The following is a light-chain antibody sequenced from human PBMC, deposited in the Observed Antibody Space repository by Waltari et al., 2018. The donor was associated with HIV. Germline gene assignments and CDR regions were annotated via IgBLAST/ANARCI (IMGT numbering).Light chain of an antibody. V-gene: IGLV2-8*01. CDR1: SSDVGGYNS. J-gene: IGLJ2*01. Sequence: QSALTQPPSASGSPGQSVTISCTGTSSDVGGYNSVSWYQQHPSKAPKLMIYEVSKRPSGVPDRFSGSKSGNTASLTVSGLQAEDEADYYCSSYAGSNNLVVFGGGTKLTVL. CDR3: SSYAGSNNLVV. CDR2: EVS.